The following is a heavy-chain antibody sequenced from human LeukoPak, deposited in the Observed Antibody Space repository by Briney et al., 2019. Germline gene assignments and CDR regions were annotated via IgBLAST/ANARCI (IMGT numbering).Heavy chain of an antibody. CDR3: ASGWTQFDY. CDR2: INHSGST. J-gene: IGHJ4*02. V-gene: IGHV4-34*01. Sequence: SETLSLTCAVYGGSLSGYYWSWIRQPPGKGLEWIGEINHSGSTNYNPSLKSRVTISVDTSKNQFSLKLSSVTAADTAVYYCASGWTQFDYWGQGTLVTVSS. CDR1: GGSLSGYY. D-gene: IGHD3/OR15-3a*01.